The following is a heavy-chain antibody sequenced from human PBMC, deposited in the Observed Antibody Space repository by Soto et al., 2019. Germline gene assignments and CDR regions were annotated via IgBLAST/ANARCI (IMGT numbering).Heavy chain of an antibody. CDR2: IYYSGST. D-gene: IGHD6-6*01. Sequence: PSETLSLTCTVSGGSISSYYWSWIRQPPGKGLEWIGYIYYSGSTNYNPSLKSRVTISVDTSKNQSSLKLSSVTAEDTAVYYCSRGSSSSSFVDYYYYYGMDVWGQGTTVTVSS. CDR1: GGSISSYY. CDR3: SRGSSSSSFVDYYYYYGMDV. J-gene: IGHJ6*02. V-gene: IGHV4-59*01.